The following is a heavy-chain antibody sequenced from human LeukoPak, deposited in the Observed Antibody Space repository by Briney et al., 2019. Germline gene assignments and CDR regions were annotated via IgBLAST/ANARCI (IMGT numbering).Heavy chain of an antibody. CDR3: ARVAGDYYFDY. CDR2: IYYSGST. J-gene: IGHJ4*02. D-gene: IGHD4-17*01. Sequence: SETLSLTCAVSGGSISSYYWSWIRQPPGKGLEWIGYIYYSGSTNYNPSLKSRVTISVDTSKNQFSLKLSSVTAADTAVYYCARVAGDYYFDYWGQGTLVTVSS. V-gene: IGHV4-59*01. CDR1: GGSISSYY.